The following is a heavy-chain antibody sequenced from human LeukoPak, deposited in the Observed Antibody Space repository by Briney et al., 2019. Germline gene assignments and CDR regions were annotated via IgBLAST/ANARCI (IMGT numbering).Heavy chain of an antibody. Sequence: GASVKVSCKASGYTFTCYGISWVRQAPGQGLEWMGWISAYNGNTNYAQKLQGRVTMTTDTSTSTAYMELRSLRSDDTAVYYCARSGYCSSTSCYGLGRYYYYMDVWGKGTTVTVSS. D-gene: IGHD2-2*01. CDR3: ARSGYCSSTSCYGLGRYYYYMDV. CDR1: GYTFTCYG. J-gene: IGHJ6*03. CDR2: ISAYNGNT. V-gene: IGHV1-18*01.